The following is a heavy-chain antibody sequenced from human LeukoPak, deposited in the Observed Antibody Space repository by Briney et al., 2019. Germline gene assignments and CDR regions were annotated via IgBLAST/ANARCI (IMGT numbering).Heavy chain of an antibody. CDR3: ARAHGSPSVRLFDF. J-gene: IGHJ4*02. D-gene: IGHD3-10*01. V-gene: IGHV4-34*01. CDR1: GGSFSGYY. Sequence: SETLSLTCAVYGGSFSGYYWSWIRQPPGKGLEWIGEINHSGSTNYNPSLKSRVTISVDTSKNQFSLKVNSVTAADTAVYHCARAHGSPSVRLFDFWGQGTLVIVSS. CDR2: INHSGST.